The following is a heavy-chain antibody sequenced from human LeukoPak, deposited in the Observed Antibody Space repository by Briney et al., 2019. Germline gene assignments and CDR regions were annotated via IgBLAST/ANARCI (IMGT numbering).Heavy chain of an antibody. V-gene: IGHV3-48*04. CDR2: ISGGSTTI. J-gene: IGHJ4*02. CDR3: ADNLSR. CDR1: GFTFSSYS. Sequence: GGSLRLSCAASGFTFSSYSMTWVRQAPGKGLEWVSYISGGSTTIYYVDSVKGRFTISRDSAKNSLYLQMKSLRAEDTAVYYCADNLSRWGQGTLVTVSS. D-gene: IGHD1-1*01.